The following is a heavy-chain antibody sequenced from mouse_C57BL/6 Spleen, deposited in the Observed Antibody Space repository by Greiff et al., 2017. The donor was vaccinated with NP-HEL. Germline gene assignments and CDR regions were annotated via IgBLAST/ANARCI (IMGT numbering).Heavy chain of an antibody. CDR1: GYTFTSYW. D-gene: IGHD1-1*01. CDR2: IHPNSGST. CDR3: ASGDYGSSYWYFGV. J-gene: IGHJ1*03. V-gene: IGHV1-64*01. Sequence: VQLQQPGAELVKPGASVKLSCKASGYTFTSYWMHWVKQRPGQGLEWIGMIHPNSGSTNYNEKFKSKATLTVDKSSSTAYMQLSSLTSEDSAVYYCASGDYGSSYWYFGVWGTGTTVTVSS.